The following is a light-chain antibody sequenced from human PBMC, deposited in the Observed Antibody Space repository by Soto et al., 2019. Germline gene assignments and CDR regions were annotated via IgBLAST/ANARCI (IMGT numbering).Light chain of an antibody. CDR3: QHYGSSPRT. V-gene: IGKV3-20*01. J-gene: IGKJ1*01. CDR2: GAS. CDR1: QSVTNSY. Sequence: EIVLTQSPGTLSLSAGERATLSCRASQSVTNSYFAWYQQKPDQAPRLLIYGASRRTAGILDRFSVSGSGTDFTRNISRLEPEEFAVDYCQHYGSSPRTFGQGTKVEIK.